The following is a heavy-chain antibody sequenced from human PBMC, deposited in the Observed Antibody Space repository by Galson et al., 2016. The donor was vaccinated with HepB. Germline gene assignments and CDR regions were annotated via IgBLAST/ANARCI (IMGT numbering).Heavy chain of an antibody. CDR1: GFTFSSYT. CDR3: ARARSSSTTYLDY. J-gene: IGHJ4*02. Sequence: SLRLSCAASGFTFSSYTMHWVRQAPGKGLEWVAVISYDGRNKYYADSVEGRFTISRDNSKNTLYLQMNSLRPEDTALCYCARARSSSTTYLDYWGRGTLVTVSS. V-gene: IGHV3-30*04. D-gene: IGHD2-2*01. CDR2: ISYDGRNK.